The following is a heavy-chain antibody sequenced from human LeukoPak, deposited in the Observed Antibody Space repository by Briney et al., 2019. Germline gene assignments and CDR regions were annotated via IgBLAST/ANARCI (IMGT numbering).Heavy chain of an antibody. CDR1: GFTFSSYS. CDR3: AREGDYGDYVMDY. D-gene: IGHD4-17*01. V-gene: IGHV3-53*01. CDR2: IYSGGGT. Sequence: GGSLRLSCAASGFTFSSYSMSWVRQAPGKGLEWVSVIYSGGGTYYADSVKGRFTISRDNSKNTLYLQMNSLRAEDTAVYYCAREGDYGDYVMDYWGQGTLVTVSS. J-gene: IGHJ4*02.